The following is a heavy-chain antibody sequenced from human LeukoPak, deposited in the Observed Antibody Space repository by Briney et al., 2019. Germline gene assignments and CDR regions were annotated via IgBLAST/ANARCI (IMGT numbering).Heavy chain of an antibody. J-gene: IGHJ5*02. CDR2: ISSSSTST. CDR1: YY. CDR3: ARDPPNA. Sequence: YYWGWIRQAPGKGLEWVSYISSSSTSTNYADSVKGRFTISRDNAKNSLYLQMNSLRVEDTAVYYCARDPPNAWGQGTLVTVSS. D-gene: IGHD2-8*01. V-gene: IGHV3-11*06.